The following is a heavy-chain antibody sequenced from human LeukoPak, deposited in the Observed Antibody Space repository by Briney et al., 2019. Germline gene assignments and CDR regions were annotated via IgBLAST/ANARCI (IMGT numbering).Heavy chain of an antibody. CDR3: TKDVAPGGADV. J-gene: IGHJ6*02. D-gene: IGHD1-26*01. CDR2: LSLDTDRI. Sequence: GGSLRLSCVVSGLSLVTYAIHWVRQAPGKGLEWVSGLSLDTDRIGYGDSVKGRFTVSRDHTKNSLYLQMNSLTPEDSALYFCTKDVAPGGADVWGQGTTVTVSS. CDR1: GLSLVTYA. V-gene: IGHV3-9*01.